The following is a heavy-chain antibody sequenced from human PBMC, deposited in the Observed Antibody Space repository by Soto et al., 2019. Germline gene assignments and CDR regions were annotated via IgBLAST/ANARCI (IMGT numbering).Heavy chain of an antibody. Sequence: PSETLSLTCTVSGGSISSGRYYWSRIRQHPGKGLEWIGYICHSGITYYNPSLKSRVIISLYTSRDQFSLRLSSVTTAYTAVYYCPRLPSWQAATINWFVPWGHGALDTVSS. D-gene: IGHD2-15*01. CDR1: GGSISSGRYY. CDR3: PRLPSWQAATINWFVP. V-gene: IGHV4-31*03. J-gene: IGHJ5*02. CDR2: ICHSGIT.